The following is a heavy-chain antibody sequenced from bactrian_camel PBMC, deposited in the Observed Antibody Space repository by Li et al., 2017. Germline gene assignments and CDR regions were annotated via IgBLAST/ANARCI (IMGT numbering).Heavy chain of an antibody. V-gene: IGHV3S40*01. J-gene: IGHJ6*01. D-gene: IGHD2*01. Sequence: VQLVESGAGSVEAGGSVRLSCTASGYTDSVNVMGWGRQAAGKEREGVACISTGGGDTMYADAVKGRFTISHDKASNTVYLQMDNLQPEDTAMYYCAARGPYCYTKLSVRDFTYWGQGTQVTVS. CDR2: ISTGGGDT. CDR3: AARGPYCYTKLSVRDFTY. CDR1: GYTDSVNV.